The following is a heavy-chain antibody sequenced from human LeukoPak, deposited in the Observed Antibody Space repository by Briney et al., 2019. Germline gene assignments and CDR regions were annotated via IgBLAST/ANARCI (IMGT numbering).Heavy chain of an antibody. CDR3: ARGGSGGDCSAFDY. D-gene: IGHD2-21*02. Sequence: SETLSLTCTASGGSISSYYWSWIRQPPGKRLEWIGYIYYSGSTNYNPSLKSRVTISVDTSKNQFSLKLSSVTAADTAVYYCARGGSGGDCSAFDYWGKGTLVTVSS. J-gene: IGHJ4*02. CDR1: GGSISSYY. V-gene: IGHV4-59*01. CDR2: IYYSGST.